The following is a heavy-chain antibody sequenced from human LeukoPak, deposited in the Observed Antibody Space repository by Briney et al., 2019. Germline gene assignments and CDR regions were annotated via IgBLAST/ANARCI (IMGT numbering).Heavy chain of an antibody. CDR3: ARRPYSGYDLAFDY. V-gene: IGHV3-30-3*01. Sequence: GGSLRLSCAASGFTFSSYAMHWVRQAPGKGLEWVAVISYDGSNKYYADSVKGRFTISRGNSKNTLYLQMNSLRAEDTAVYYCARRPYSGYDLAFDYWGQGTLVTVSS. CDR2: ISYDGSNK. J-gene: IGHJ4*02. CDR1: GFTFSSYA. D-gene: IGHD5-12*01.